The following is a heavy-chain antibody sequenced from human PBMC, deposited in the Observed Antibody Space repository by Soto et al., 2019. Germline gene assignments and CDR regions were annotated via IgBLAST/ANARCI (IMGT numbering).Heavy chain of an antibody. D-gene: IGHD6-13*01. V-gene: IGHV3-49*03. CDR3: SRGGSSTWLFDY. CDR1: GFSFGDYA. Sequence: SVGALKLSCAGSGFSFGDYAMIWFRHSPGKGLEWVGFIRSKTYGGTTEYAASVKGRFTISRDDSKSIAYLQMNSLKTEDTAVYYCSRGGSSTWLFDYWGHGTLVTVSS. CDR2: IRSKTYGGTT. J-gene: IGHJ4*01.